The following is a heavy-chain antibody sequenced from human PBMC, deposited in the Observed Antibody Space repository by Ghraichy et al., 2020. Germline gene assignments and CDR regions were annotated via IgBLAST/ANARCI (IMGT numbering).Heavy chain of an antibody. Sequence: GESLNISCKGTGYSFTTYWIAWVRQMPGKGLEWMGIIYPGDSDTRYSPSFQGQVTISADKSISTAYLQWSSLKASDTAIYYCATDSSGWNRFQFWGQGTLVTVSS. CDR3: ATDSSGWNRFQF. CDR1: GYSFTTYW. J-gene: IGHJ4*02. CDR2: IYPGDSDT. V-gene: IGHV5-51*01. D-gene: IGHD6-19*01.